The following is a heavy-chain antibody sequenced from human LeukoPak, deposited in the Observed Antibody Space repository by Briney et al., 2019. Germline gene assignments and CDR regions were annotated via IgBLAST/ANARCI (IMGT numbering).Heavy chain of an antibody. J-gene: IGHJ4*02. CDR2: ISSTSSTI. V-gene: IGHV3-48*01. Sequence: GGSLRLSCAASGFTFNTYGMSWVRQAPGKGPEWVSYISSTSSTIYYADSVKGRFTISRDNAKNSLYLQMNSLRAEDTAVYYCARQEVRSKWGQGTLVTVST. CDR1: GFTFNTYG. D-gene: IGHD3-3*01. CDR3: ARQEVRSK.